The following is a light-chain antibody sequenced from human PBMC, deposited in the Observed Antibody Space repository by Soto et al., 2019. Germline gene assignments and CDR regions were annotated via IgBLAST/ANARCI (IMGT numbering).Light chain of an antibody. CDR2: GNS. J-gene: IGLJ3*02. CDR1: SSNIGAGYD. CDR3: QSYDSSLSGWV. Sequence: QSVLTQPPSVSGAPGQRVTISCTGSSSNIGAGYDVHWYQQLPGTAPKLLIYGNSNRPSGAPDRFSGSKSGTSASLAITGLQAEDEADYYCQSYDSSLSGWVFDGGTKLTVL. V-gene: IGLV1-40*01.